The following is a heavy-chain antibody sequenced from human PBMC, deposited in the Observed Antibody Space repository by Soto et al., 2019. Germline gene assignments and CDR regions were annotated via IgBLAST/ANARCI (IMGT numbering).Heavy chain of an antibody. CDR2: ISGDGSST. Sequence: GGSLRLSCAASGFTFSSYAMSWVRQAPGKGLEWVSAISGDGSSTYFADSGKGRFTISRDNFKNTLYLQMNSLRAEDTAVYYCAKDWEFDWPNYYFDYWGQGTLVTVSS. CDR3: AKDWEFDWPNYYFDY. CDR1: GFTFSSYA. J-gene: IGHJ4*02. D-gene: IGHD3-9*01. V-gene: IGHV3-23*01.